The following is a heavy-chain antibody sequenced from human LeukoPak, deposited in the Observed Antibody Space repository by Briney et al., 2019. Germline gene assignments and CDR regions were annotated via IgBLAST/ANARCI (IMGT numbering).Heavy chain of an antibody. J-gene: IGHJ4*02. CDR3: ASRRDGYNYVGTDY. V-gene: IGHV5-51*01. D-gene: IGHD5-24*01. CDR2: IYPGDSDT. CDR1: GYNFTNYW. Sequence: GESLKISCKGSGYNFTNYWIGWVRQMPGKGLELMGIIYPGDSDTTYSPSFQGQVTISADKSISTAYLQWSSLKASDTAMYYCASRRDGYNYVGTDYWGQGTLVTVSS.